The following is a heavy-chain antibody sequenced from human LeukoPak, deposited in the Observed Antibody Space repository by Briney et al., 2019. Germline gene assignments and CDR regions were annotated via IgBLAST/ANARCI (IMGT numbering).Heavy chain of an antibody. Sequence: GGSLRFSCTGSGFTFSNYRMNWVRQAPGKGLEWISYSNAAGSPVSYAESVQGRFTISRDNAKNSLYLEMNSLRDDDTAVYYCASLTLTDYFDYWGQGTLVTVSS. CDR2: SNAAGSPV. J-gene: IGHJ4*02. CDR1: GFTFSNYR. CDR3: ASLTLTDYFDY. V-gene: IGHV3-48*02. D-gene: IGHD3-9*01.